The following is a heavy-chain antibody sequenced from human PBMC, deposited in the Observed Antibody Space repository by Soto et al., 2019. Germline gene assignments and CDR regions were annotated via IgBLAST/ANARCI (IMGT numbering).Heavy chain of an antibody. CDR1: GGSISSYY. V-gene: IGHV4-59*08. CDR3: ASRYGGAVAY. J-gene: IGHJ4*02. Sequence: QVQLQESGPGLVKPSETLSLTCTVSGGSISSYYWSWIRQPPGKGLEWIGYIYHSGSTNYNPSLKXRVTLSVDTSKNQFSPKLSCVAAADTAVCYCASRYGGAVAYWGQGTLVTVSS. D-gene: IGHD3-10*01. CDR2: IYHSGST.